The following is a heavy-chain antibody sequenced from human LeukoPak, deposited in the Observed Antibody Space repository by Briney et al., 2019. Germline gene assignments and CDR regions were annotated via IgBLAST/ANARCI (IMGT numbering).Heavy chain of an antibody. V-gene: IGHV3-21*01. CDR2: ISTSGSYI. CDR3: ARGMTTVTPDGFDI. J-gene: IGHJ3*02. Sequence: PGGSLRLSCAASGFTFNSYSMNWVRQAPGKGLEWVSSISTSGSYIYDAGSVRGRFTISRDNAKNSLYLLMNSLRAEDTAVYYCARGMTTVTPDGFDIWGHGTMVTVSS. D-gene: IGHD4-17*01. CDR1: GFTFNSYS.